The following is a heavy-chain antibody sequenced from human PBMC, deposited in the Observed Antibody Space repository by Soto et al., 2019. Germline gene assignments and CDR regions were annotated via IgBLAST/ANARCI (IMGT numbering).Heavy chain of an antibody. CDR1: GGTFSSYA. D-gene: IGHD3-10*01. CDR2: IIPIFGTA. V-gene: IGHV1-69*13. Sequence: ASVKVSCKASGGTFSSYAISWVRQAPGQGLEWMGGIIPIFGTANYAQKFQGRVTITADESTSTAYMELSSLRSEDTAVYYCARVLVGSGSYYIPYFDYWGQGTLVTVSS. CDR3: ARVLVGSGSYYIPYFDY. J-gene: IGHJ4*02.